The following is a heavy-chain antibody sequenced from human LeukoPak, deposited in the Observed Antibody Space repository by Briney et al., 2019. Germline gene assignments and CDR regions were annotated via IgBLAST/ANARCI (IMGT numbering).Heavy chain of an antibody. CDR3: ALNFDWLPLPAVS. CDR1: GFTFSSYW. CDR2: INSDGSST. Sequence: GGSLRLSCAASGFTFSSYWMHWVRQAPEKGLVWVSRINSDGSSTSYADSVKGRFTISRDNAKNTLYLQMNSLRAEDTAVYYCALNFDWLPLPAVSWGQGTLVTVSS. D-gene: IGHD3-9*01. J-gene: IGHJ4*02. V-gene: IGHV3-74*01.